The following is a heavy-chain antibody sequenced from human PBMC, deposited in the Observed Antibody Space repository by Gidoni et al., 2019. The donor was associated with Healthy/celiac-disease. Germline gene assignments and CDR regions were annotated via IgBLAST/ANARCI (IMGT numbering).Heavy chain of an antibody. Sequence: EVQLVESGGGLVKPGGSLRLSCAASGFTFSSYSMNWVRQAPGKGLEWVSAISSSSSYIYYADSVKGRFTISRDNAKNSLYLQMNSLRAEDTAVYYCYVQLWPSDYWGQGTLVTVSS. V-gene: IGHV3-21*01. CDR2: ISSSSSYI. J-gene: IGHJ4*02. D-gene: IGHD5-18*01. CDR1: GFTFSSYS. CDR3: YVQLWPSDY.